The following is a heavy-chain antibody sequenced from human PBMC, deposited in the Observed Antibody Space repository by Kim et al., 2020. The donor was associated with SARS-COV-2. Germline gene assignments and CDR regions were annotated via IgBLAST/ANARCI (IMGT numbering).Heavy chain of an antibody. V-gene: IGHV4-34*01. J-gene: IGHJ5*02. CDR1: GGSFSGYY. Sequence: SETLSLTCAVYGGSFSGYYWSWIRQPPGKGLEWIGEINHSGSTNYNPSLKSRVTISVDTSKNQFSLKLSSVTAADTAVYYCARGFYGDYDFDWFDPWGQGTLVTVSS. CDR3: ARGFYGDYDFDWFDP. D-gene: IGHD4-17*01. CDR2: INHSGST.